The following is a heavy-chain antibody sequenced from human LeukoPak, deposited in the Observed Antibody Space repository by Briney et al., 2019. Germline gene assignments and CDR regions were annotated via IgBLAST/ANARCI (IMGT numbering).Heavy chain of an antibody. CDR1: GYTFTGYY. Sequence: ASVKVSCKASGYTFTGYYMHWMRQARGQGLEWMGRINPDSGATNYAQKFQGRVTMTGDTSISTAYMELSRLTSDDTAVYYCAPSYCESRGYYIRDWGQGTLVAVSS. CDR3: APSYCESRGYYIRD. V-gene: IGHV1-2*06. D-gene: IGHD3-22*01. J-gene: IGHJ4*02. CDR2: INPDSGAT.